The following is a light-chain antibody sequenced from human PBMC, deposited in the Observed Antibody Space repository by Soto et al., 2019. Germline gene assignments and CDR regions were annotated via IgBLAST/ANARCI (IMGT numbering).Light chain of an antibody. Sequence: QSVLTQPASVSGSPGQSIAISCTGTSSDVGGYDYVSLYQQHPGKAPKLMISDASNRPSGASNRFSGSRSGNTASLTISGLQAEDEADYSCSSYTSSSTHVFGTGTKVTVL. V-gene: IGLV2-14*01. CDR1: SSDVGGYDY. CDR2: DAS. J-gene: IGLJ1*01. CDR3: SSYTSSSTHV.